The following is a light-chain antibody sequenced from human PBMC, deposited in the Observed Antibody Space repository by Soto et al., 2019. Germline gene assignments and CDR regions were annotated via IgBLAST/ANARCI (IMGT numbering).Light chain of an antibody. CDR1: QSVNSF. V-gene: IGKV3-20*01. CDR2: GTS. J-gene: IGKJ1*01. Sequence: EIVLTQSPVTLSLSPGQRATLSCRASQSVNSFLAWYQQKPGQAPRLLIYGTSIRAAGIPDRFSGSGSGTDFTLTISRLDPEDFAVYFCQQYGSSPRTFGQGTEVEIK. CDR3: QQYGSSPRT.